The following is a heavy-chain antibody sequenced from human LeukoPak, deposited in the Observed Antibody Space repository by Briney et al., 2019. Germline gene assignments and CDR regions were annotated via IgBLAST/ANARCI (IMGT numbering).Heavy chain of an antibody. V-gene: IGHV1-24*01. CDR2: FDPEDGET. CDR1: GYALTGLS. J-gene: IGHJ4*02. D-gene: IGHD4-17*01. Sequence: ASVKVSCKVSGYALTGLSMHWVRQAPGKGLECMEGFDPEDGETIYAQKFQGRVTMTEDTSTDAAYMELSSLRSEDTAVYYCASRSVVDGDYVPFDYWGQGTLVTVSS. CDR3: ASRSVVDGDYVPFDY.